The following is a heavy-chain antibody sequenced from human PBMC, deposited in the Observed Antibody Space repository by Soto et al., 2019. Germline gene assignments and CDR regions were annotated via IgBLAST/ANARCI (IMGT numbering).Heavy chain of an antibody. Sequence: GSLRLSCAASGFTVSSNNMSWVRQAPGKGLEWVSVIYSGGSTYYADSVKGRFTISRDNSENTLYLQMNSLRAEDTAVYYCARTCSGGTCSFDYWGQGTLVTVSS. CDR2: IYSGGST. V-gene: IGHV3-66*01. CDR3: ARTCSGGTCSFDY. J-gene: IGHJ4*02. D-gene: IGHD2-15*01. CDR1: GFTVSSNN.